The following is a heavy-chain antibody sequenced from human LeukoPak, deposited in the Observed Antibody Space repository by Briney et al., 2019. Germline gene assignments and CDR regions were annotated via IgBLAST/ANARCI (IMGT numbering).Heavy chain of an antibody. D-gene: IGHD5-18*01. V-gene: IGHV3-21*01. CDR1: GFTFSSYS. J-gene: IGHJ3*02. CDR3: ARDDPLQLWSPDAFDI. Sequence: PGGSLRLSCAASGFTFSSYSMNWVRQAPGKGLEWVSSISSSSSYIYYADSVKGRFTISRDNAKNSLYLQMNSLRAEDTAVYYCARDDPLQLWSPDAFDIWGQGTMVTVSS. CDR2: ISSSSSYI.